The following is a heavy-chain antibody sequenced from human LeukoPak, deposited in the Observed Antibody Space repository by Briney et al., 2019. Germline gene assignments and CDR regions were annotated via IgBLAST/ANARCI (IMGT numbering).Heavy chain of an antibody. V-gene: IGHV4-4*07. CDR3: ARAPQLALYYYYYYMDV. CDR1: GGSISSHY. J-gene: IGHJ6*03. Sequence: SETLSLTCTVSGGSISSHYRSWIRQPPGKGLEWIGRIYTSGSTNYNPSLKSRVTMSVDTSKNQFSLKLSSVAAADTAVYYCARAPQLALYYYYYYMDVWGKGTTVTVSS. CDR2: IYTSGST. D-gene: IGHD6-13*01.